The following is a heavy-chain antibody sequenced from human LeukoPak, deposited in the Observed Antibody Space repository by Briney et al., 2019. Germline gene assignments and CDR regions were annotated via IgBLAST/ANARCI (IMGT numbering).Heavy chain of an antibody. CDR3: ARDSSPHYFGSGRPTDS. V-gene: IGHV3-30-3*01. CDR2: ISYNGDAQ. CDR1: GFVFRSYA. J-gene: IGHJ4*02. Sequence: GGSLRLSCAASGFVFRSYAMHWFRQAPGKGLEWVAVISYNGDAQQFADSVKGRFTISRDNSKNTLFLQLNSLRPEDTGTYYCARDSSPHYFGSGRPTDSWGQGTLVTVSS. D-gene: IGHD3-10*01.